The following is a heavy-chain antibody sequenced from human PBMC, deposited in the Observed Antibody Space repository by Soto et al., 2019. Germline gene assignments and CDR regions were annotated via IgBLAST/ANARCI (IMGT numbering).Heavy chain of an antibody. D-gene: IGHD6-13*01. CDR1: GGSISSYY. CDR3: ARLRYSSTYYYYGMDV. CDR2: IYYSGST. Sequence: QVQLQESGPGLVKPSETLSLTCTVSGGSISSYYWSWIRQPPGKGLEWIGYIYYSGSTNYNPSLNSRVTISVDTSKTQFSLKLSSVTAADTAVYYCARLRYSSTYYYYGMDVWGQGTTVTVSS. V-gene: IGHV4-59*08. J-gene: IGHJ6*02.